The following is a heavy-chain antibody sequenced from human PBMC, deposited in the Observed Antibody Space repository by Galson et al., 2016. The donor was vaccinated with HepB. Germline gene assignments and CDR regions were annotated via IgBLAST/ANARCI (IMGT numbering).Heavy chain of an antibody. Sequence: SLRLSCAASGFIFRNYVMSWVRQAPGKGLEWVSGISRRGDSTYYADSVKGRFTISRDNSKNTLYLQMNSLRAEDTAVYYCAKDREDHGDYAFDYWGQGTLVTVSS. J-gene: IGHJ4*02. CDR1: GFIFRNYV. D-gene: IGHD4-17*01. CDR3: AKDREDHGDYAFDY. CDR2: ISRRGDST. V-gene: IGHV3-23*01.